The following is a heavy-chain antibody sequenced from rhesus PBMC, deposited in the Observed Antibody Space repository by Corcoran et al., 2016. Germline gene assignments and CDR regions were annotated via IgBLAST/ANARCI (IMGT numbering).Heavy chain of an antibody. V-gene: IGHV4-169*01. CDR3: ARGGVQWVQPPFDY. J-gene: IGHJ4*01. D-gene: IGHD5-42*01. CDR2: IYGSGSSN. Sequence: QLQLQESGPGLVKPSETLSVTCAVSGGSISSSYWSWIRQAPGKGLEWIGYIYGSGSSNNDNPALKSRVTLSVDTSKNQLSLKLSAVTAADTAVYYCARGGVQWVQPPFDYWGQGVLVTVSS. CDR1: GGSISSSY.